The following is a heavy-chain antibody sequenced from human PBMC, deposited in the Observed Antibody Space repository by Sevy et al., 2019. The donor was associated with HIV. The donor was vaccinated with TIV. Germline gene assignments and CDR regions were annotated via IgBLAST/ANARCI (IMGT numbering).Heavy chain of an antibody. CDR2: ISSSGSYI. D-gene: IGHD6-19*01. CDR1: GFTFSAST. J-gene: IGHJ4*02. CDR3: ARGASVAGRGGFDF. V-gene: IGHV3-21*01. Sequence: GGSLRLSCAASGFTFSASTINWVRQAPGKGLEWTSSISSSGSYIHYADSVKGRFTISRDNAKSSLYLQLNGLRAEDTAVYYCARGASVAGRGGFDFWGQGTLVTVSS.